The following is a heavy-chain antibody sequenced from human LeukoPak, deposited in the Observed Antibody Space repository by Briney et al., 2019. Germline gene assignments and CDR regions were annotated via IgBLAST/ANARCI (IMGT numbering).Heavy chain of an antibody. J-gene: IGHJ4*02. Sequence: ASVKVSRKASGGTFSSYAISWVRQAPGQGLEWMGGIIPIFGTANYAQKFQGRVTITADKSTSTAYMELSSLRSEDTAVYYCARVLVLTGYHLPGYYFDYWGQGTLVTVSS. V-gene: IGHV1-69*06. D-gene: IGHD3-9*01. CDR1: GGTFSSYA. CDR3: ARVLVLTGYHLPGYYFDY. CDR2: IIPIFGTA.